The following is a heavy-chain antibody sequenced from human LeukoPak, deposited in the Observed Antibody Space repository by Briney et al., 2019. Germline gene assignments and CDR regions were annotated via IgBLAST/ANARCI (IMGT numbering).Heavy chain of an antibody. Sequence: GGSLRLSCGAFGFTFTNSWMAWVRQAPGKGLEWVATIKPDGGETNYVDSVKGRFTISRDNVKNSLYLQMNSLRAEDTAVYSCARVNDYDSGSLYRPIDYWGQGTLVTVSS. CDR1: GFTFTNSW. CDR3: ARVNDYDSGSLYRPIDY. D-gene: IGHD3-10*01. J-gene: IGHJ4*02. V-gene: IGHV3-7*01. CDR2: IKPDGGET.